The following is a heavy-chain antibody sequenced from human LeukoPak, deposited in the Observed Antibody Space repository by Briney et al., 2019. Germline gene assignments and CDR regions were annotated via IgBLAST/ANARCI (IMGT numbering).Heavy chain of an antibody. J-gene: IGHJ4*02. CDR2: ISGEGGAT. D-gene: IGHD6-6*01. CDR1: GFTFSSYA. V-gene: IGHV3-23*01. Sequence: GGSLRLSCAASGFTFSSYAMTWVRQAPGKGLEWVSAISGEGGATYYALSVRGRITISRDNSKNTLYLQMSSLRAEDTAVYYCAKDSSSSPYYFDYWGQGTLVTVSS. CDR3: AKDSSSSPYYFDY.